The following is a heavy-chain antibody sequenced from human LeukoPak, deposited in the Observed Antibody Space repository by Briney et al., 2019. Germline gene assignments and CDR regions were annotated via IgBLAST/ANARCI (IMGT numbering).Heavy chain of an antibody. V-gene: IGHV4-34*01. Sequence: NPSETLSLTCAVYGGSFSGYYWSWIRQPPGKGLEWIGEINHSGSTNYNPSLKSRVTISVDMSKNQFSLKLSSVTAADTAVYYCARFITNWFDPWGQGTLVTVSS. CDR1: GGSFSGYY. CDR2: INHSGST. D-gene: IGHD3-16*02. J-gene: IGHJ5*02. CDR3: ARFITNWFDP.